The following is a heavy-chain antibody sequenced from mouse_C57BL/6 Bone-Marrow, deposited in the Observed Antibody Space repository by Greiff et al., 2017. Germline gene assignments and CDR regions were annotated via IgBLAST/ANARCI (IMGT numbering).Heavy chain of an antibody. Sequence: EVQLQQSGPELVKPGASVKISCKASGYTFTDYYMNWVKQSPGKSLEWIGDINPNNGGTSYNQKFKGKATLTVDKSSSTAYMELRSLTSEDSAVYYWARGEVYYYGSSYGYAMDYWGQGTSVTVSS. V-gene: IGHV1-26*01. CDR2: INPNNGGT. CDR1: GYTFTDYY. D-gene: IGHD1-1*01. CDR3: ARGEVYYYGSSYGYAMDY. J-gene: IGHJ4*01.